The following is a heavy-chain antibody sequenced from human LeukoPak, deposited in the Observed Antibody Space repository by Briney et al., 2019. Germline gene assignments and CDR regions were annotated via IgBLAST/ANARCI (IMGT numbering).Heavy chain of an antibody. Sequence: SETLSLTCSVSGGSISDYFWGWIRQPPGKGLEWIGHVYYIGTPTCSPSLESRVSISVDTSKNQFSLELTSVTAADTAVYYCARRFRTGGDLHHDAYDVWGQGTVVTVSS. D-gene: IGHD3-16*01. J-gene: IGHJ3*01. CDR2: VYYIGTP. CDR3: ARRFRTGGDLHHDAYDV. CDR1: GGSISDYF. V-gene: IGHV4-59*12.